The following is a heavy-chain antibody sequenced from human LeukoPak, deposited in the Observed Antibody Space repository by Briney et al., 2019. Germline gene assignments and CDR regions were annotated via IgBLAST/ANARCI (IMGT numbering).Heavy chain of an antibody. D-gene: IGHD2-2*01. V-gene: IGHV1-69*13. CDR1: GYTFTSYG. Sequence: SVKVSCKASGYTFTSYGISWVRQAPGQGLEWMGGIIPIFGTANYAQKFQGRVTITADESTSTAYMELSSLRSEDTAVYYCARGLDIVVVPAAHYYYYMDVWGKGTTVTVSS. J-gene: IGHJ6*03. CDR3: ARGLDIVVVPAAHYYYYMDV. CDR2: IIPIFGTA.